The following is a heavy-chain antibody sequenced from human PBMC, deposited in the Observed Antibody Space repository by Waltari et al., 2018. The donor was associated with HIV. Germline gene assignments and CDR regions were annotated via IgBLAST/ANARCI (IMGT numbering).Heavy chain of an antibody. Sequence: QVQLVQSGAEVKKPGASVKVSCKASGYTFTSYAMHWVRQAPGPRLGWMGWINAGNGNTKYSQKFQGRVTITRDTSASTAYMELSSLRSEDTAVYYCARGRYYDSSGPYCDYWGQGTLVTVSS. CDR3: ARGRYYDSSGPYCDY. CDR2: INAGNGNT. V-gene: IGHV1-3*01. J-gene: IGHJ4*02. D-gene: IGHD3-22*01. CDR1: GYTFTSYA.